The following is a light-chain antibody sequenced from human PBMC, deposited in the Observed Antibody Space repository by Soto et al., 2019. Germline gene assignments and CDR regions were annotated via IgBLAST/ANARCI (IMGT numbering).Light chain of an antibody. V-gene: IGLV3-21*02. J-gene: IGLJ2*01. CDR1: NIAIKS. CDR2: DDV. Sequence: SYELTQAPSVSVAPGQTARITCGGNNIAIKSVHWYQQKPGQAPVLVVYDDVDRPSGITERFSGSNSGNTATLTITRFESGDEADYHCQVWDSSSDHRVVFGGGTKVTVL. CDR3: QVWDSSSDHRVV.